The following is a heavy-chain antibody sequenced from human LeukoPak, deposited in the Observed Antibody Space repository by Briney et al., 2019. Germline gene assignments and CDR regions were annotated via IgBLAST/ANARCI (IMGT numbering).Heavy chain of an antibody. Sequence: SETLSLTCAVYGGSFSGYYWSWIRQPPGKGLEWIGEINHSGSTNYNPSLKSRVTISVDTSKDQFSLKLSSVTAADTAVYYCARGRGSYYDYWGQGTLVTVSS. CDR3: ARGRGSYYDY. J-gene: IGHJ4*02. CDR2: INHSGST. V-gene: IGHV4-34*01. CDR1: GGSFSGYY. D-gene: IGHD1-26*01.